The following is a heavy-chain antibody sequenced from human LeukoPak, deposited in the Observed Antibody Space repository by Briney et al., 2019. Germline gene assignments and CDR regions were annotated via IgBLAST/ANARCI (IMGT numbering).Heavy chain of an antibody. CDR1: GFIFSGHV. CDR3: ARDTGSSWYYFDY. Sequence: GGSLRLSCAASGFIFSGHVMHWVRQAPGKGLEWVSLMSYDGSNKDYADSVKGRFTISRDNSKNTLYLQMNSLRAEDTAVYYCARDTGSSWYYFDYWGQGTLVTVSS. J-gene: IGHJ4*02. D-gene: IGHD6-13*01. V-gene: IGHV3-30-3*01. CDR2: MSYDGSNK.